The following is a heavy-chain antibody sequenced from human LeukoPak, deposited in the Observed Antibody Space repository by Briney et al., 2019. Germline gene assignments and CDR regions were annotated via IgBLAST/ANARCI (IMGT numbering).Heavy chain of an antibody. CDR2: IIPIFGTA. CDR3: AREKPFGYCSSTSCYRRAGDAFDI. V-gene: IGHV1-69*01. J-gene: IGHJ3*02. CDR1: GGTSSSYA. Sequence: GASVKVSCKASGGTSSSYAISWVRQAPGQGLEWMGGIIPIFGTANYAQKFQGRVTITADESTSTAYMELSSLRSEDTAVYYCAREKPFGYCSSTSCYRRAGDAFDIWGQGTMVTVSS. D-gene: IGHD2-2*03.